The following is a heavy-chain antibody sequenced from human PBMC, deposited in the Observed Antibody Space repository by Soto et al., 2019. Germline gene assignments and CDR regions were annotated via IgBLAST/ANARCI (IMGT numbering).Heavy chain of an antibody. J-gene: IGHJ5*02. CDR3: ARGAILSDILTGYYMGESPKRGFDP. V-gene: IGHV4-34*01. CDR1: GGSFSGYY. D-gene: IGHD3-9*01. Sequence: SETLSLTCAVYGGSFSGYYWSWIRQPPGKGLEWIGEINHSGSTNYNPSLKSRVTISVDTSKNQFSLKLSSVTAADTAVYYCARGAILSDILTGYYMGESPKRGFDPWGQGTLVTVSS. CDR2: INHSGST.